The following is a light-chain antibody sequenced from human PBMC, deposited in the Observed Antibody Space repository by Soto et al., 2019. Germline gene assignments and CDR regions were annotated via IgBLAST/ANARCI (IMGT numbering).Light chain of an antibody. J-gene: IGLJ2*01. CDR3: SSYAGSNIVI. V-gene: IGLV2-8*01. CDR2: EVN. Sequence: HSVLTQPPSASGSPGQSVTISCTGTSSDVGIYNYVSWYQHHPGKAPKLMIYEVNKRPSGVPDRFSGSKSGNTASLTVSGLQAEDEADYYCSSYAGSNIVIFGGGTKLTVL. CDR1: SSDVGIYNY.